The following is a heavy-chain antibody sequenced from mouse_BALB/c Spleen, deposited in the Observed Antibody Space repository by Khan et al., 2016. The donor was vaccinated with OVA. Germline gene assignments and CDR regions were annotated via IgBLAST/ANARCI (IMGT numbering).Heavy chain of an antibody. J-gene: IGHJ4*01. CDR2: ISHSGST. Sequence: EVQLVETGPGLVKPSQSLSLTCTFTGYSITSDYAWNWIRQFPGNKLEWIGYISHSGSTSYNPSLKSRISITRDTSKNQFFLQLNSVTTEDTATYYCARRGDGYYGAMDYWGQGTSVTVSS. CDR3: ARRGDGYYGAMDY. CDR1: GYSITSDYA. V-gene: IGHV3-2*02. D-gene: IGHD2-3*01.